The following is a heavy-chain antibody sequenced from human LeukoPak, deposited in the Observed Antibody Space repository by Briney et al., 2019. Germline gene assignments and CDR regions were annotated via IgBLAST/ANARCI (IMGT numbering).Heavy chain of an antibody. D-gene: IGHD3-16*01. CDR3: ARDSGLGGAFDI. J-gene: IGHJ3*02. Sequence: GASVKVSCKASGGTFSSYAISWVRQAPGQGLGWMGGIIPIFGTANYAQKLQGRVTMTTDTSTSTAYMELRSLRSDDTAVYYCARDSGLGGAFDIRGQGTMVTVSS. CDR2: IIPIFGTA. CDR1: GGTFSSYA. V-gene: IGHV1-69*05.